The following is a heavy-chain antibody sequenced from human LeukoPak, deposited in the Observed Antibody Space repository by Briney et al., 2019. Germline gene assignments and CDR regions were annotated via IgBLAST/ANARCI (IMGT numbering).Heavy chain of an antibody. CDR3: ARHDYYGSLNWFDP. CDR1: GGSLNSPNYY. J-gene: IGHJ5*02. V-gene: IGHV4-39*01. D-gene: IGHD3-10*01. CDR2: IYYSGTT. Sequence: SETLSLTCIVSGGSLNSPNYYWGWIRQPPGKGLEWIGTIYYSGTTYYNPSLKSRLTISVDTSKNQFSLKLTSVTAADTAVYYCARHDYYGSLNWFDPSGQGTLITVSS.